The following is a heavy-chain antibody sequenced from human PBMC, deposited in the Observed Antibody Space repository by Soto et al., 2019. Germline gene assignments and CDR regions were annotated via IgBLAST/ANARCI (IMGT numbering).Heavy chain of an antibody. D-gene: IGHD6-13*01. CDR1: GFTFSSYG. J-gene: IGHJ6*02. CDR3: ARDREQLVLDGMDV. V-gene: IGHV3-33*01. Sequence: GGSLRLSCAASGFTFSSYGMHWARQAPGKGLEWVAVIWYDGSNKYYADSVKGRFTISRDNSKNTLYLQMNSLRAEDTAVYYCARDREQLVLDGMDVWGQGTTVTVSS. CDR2: IWYDGSNK.